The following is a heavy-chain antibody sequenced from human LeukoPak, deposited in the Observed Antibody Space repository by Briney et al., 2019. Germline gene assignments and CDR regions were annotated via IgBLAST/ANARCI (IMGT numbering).Heavy chain of an antibody. CDR2: MNPNSGNT. Sequence: ASVKVSCKASGYTFTSYDINWVRQATGQGLEWMVWMNPNSGNTGYAQKFQGRVTMTRNTSISTAYMELSSLRSEDTAVYYCARSWFGELLLIPNWGQGTLVTVSS. CDR1: GYTFTSYD. V-gene: IGHV1-8*01. D-gene: IGHD3-10*01. J-gene: IGHJ4*02. CDR3: ARSWFGELLLIPN.